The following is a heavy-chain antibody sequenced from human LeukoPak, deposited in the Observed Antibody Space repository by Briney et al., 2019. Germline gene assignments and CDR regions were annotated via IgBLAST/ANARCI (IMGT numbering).Heavy chain of an antibody. D-gene: IGHD1-1*01. Sequence: SVKVSCKASGGTLSDYAISWVRQAPGQGLEWMGRIIPALGVPNYAQQFQGRVTITADESTNTAYMEMRGQRSEDTAVYYCARDRPTWKFEVDYFDYWGQGTLVIVSS. CDR2: IIPALGVP. V-gene: IGHV1-69*10. CDR3: ARDRPTWKFEVDYFDY. CDR1: GGTLSDYA. J-gene: IGHJ4*02.